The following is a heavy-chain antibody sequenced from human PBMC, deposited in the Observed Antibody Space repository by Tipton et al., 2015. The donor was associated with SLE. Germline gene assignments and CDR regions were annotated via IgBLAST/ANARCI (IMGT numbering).Heavy chain of an antibody. Sequence: SLRLSCAASGFSFSSYAMHWVRQAPGKGLEWVSFTRYDGTNKYYADSVKGRFTISRGNSKNTLYLQMNNLRPEDTAVYYCARDAYGDSTVLLDYWGQGTLVTVSS. J-gene: IGHJ4*02. D-gene: IGHD4-17*01. CDR2: TRYDGTNK. V-gene: IGHV3-30*02. CDR3: ARDAYGDSTVLLDY. CDR1: GFSFSSYA.